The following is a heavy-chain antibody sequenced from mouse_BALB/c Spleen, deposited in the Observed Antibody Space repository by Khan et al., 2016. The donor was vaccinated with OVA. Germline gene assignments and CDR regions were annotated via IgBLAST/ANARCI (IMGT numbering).Heavy chain of an antibody. Sequence: VQLKESGGDLVKPGGSLKLSCAASGFTFSTYGMSWVRQTPDKRLEWVATVSTGGGYTYYPDSVKGRFTISRDHAKNTLYLQMSGLKSEDTAMFYCTRLAYYYDSEGFAYWGQGTLVTVSA. CDR2: VSTGGGYT. J-gene: IGHJ3*01. V-gene: IGHV5-6*01. CDR3: TRLAYYYDSEGFAY. CDR1: GFTFSTYG. D-gene: IGHD1-1*01.